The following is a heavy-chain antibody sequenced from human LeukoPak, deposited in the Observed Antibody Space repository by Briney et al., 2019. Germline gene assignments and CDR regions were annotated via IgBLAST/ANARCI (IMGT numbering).Heavy chain of an antibody. CDR1: GFTFSSYA. D-gene: IGHD2-15*01. V-gene: IGHV3-23*01. CDR2: ISGSGGST. Sequence: GGSLRLSCAASGFTFSSYAMSWVRQAPGKGLEWVSAISGSGGSTYYADSVKGRFTITRDNSKNTLYLQMNSLRAEDTAVYYCAKDQVDIVVLDPWGQGTLVIVSS. CDR3: AKDQVDIVVLDP. J-gene: IGHJ5*02.